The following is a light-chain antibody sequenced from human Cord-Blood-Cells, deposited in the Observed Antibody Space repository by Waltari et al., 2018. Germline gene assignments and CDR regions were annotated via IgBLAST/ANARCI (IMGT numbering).Light chain of an antibody. Sequence: DIQLTQSPSFLSASVGDRVTITCRASQGISSYLAWYQQKPGKAPNLLTYAASTLQSGVPSRFSGSGSGTEFTLTISSLQPEDFATYYCQQLNRYPYTFGQGTKLEIK. J-gene: IGKJ2*01. V-gene: IGKV1-9*01. CDR1: QGISSY. CDR2: AAS. CDR3: QQLNRYPYT.